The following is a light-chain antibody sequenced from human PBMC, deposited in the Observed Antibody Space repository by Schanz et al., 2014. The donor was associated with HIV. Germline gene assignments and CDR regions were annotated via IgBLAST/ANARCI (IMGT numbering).Light chain of an antibody. J-gene: IGLJ3*02. Sequence: QSVLAQPPSVSGAPGQSVTISCTGSSSNIGADYDVHWYQLLPGTAPQLLIFDNSNRPSGVPARFSGSKSGSSASLAISGLQAEDEADFFCQSFDSRLNGVVFGGGTKLTVL. V-gene: IGLV1-40*01. CDR3: QSFDSRLNGVV. CDR1: SSNIGADYD. CDR2: DNS.